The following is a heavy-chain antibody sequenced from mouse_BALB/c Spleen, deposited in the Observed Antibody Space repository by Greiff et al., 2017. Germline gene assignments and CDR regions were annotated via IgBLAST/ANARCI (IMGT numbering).Heavy chain of an antibody. J-gene: IGHJ3*01. CDR2: INPSNGRT. V-gene: IGHV1S81*02. CDR3: ARPEFITTSWFAY. CDR1: GYTFTSYW. Sequence: QVQLQQPGAELVKPGASVKLSCKASGYTFTSYWMHWVKQRPGQGLEWIGEINPSNGRTNYNEKFKSKATLTVDKSSSTAYMQLSSLTSEDSAVYYCARPEFITTSWFAYWGQGTLVTVSA. D-gene: IGHD1-2*01.